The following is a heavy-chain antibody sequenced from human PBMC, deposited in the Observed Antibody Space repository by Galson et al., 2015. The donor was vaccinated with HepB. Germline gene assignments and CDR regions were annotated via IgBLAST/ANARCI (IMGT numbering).Heavy chain of an antibody. V-gene: IGHV1-18*01. D-gene: IGHD2-2*01. CDR1: GFIYG. CDR2: ISVYNGKT. J-gene: IGHJ6*02. Sequence: SVKVSCKASGFIYGISWVRQAPGQGLEGMGWISVYNGKTHHVKNFQGRVTMTTETSTNTAYMELRSLRSDDTAVYYCARDDVEVVAPERDGMDVWGQGTTVTVSS. CDR3: ARDDVEVVAPERDGMDV.